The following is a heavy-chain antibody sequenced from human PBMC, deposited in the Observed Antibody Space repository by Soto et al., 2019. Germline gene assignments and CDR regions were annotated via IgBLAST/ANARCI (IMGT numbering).Heavy chain of an antibody. CDR2: INPDNGNT. Sequence: QVQLVQSGAEVKRPGASVKVSCKASGYSVTSYAIHWVRQAPGQRLEWMGWINPDNGNTKYSQTFQGRVTLLRDTSATTVQMQLTSLTSEDTAVYYCTSALFVSTIFGGLPPFDPWGQGTLVTVSP. CDR3: TSALFVSTIFGGLPPFDP. CDR1: GYSVTSYA. J-gene: IGHJ5*02. D-gene: IGHD3-3*01. V-gene: IGHV1-3*01.